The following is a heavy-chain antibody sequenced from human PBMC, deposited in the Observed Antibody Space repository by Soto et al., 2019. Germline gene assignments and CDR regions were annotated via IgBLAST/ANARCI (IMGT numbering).Heavy chain of an antibody. V-gene: IGHV3-30-3*01. CDR3: ARVLLPRGRGVVITYYYGMDV. CDR1: GFTFSSYA. J-gene: IGHJ6*02. D-gene: IGHD3-3*01. Sequence: QVQLVESGGGVVQPGRSLRLSCAASGFTFSSYAMHWVRQAPGKGLEWVAVISYDGSNKYYADSVKGRFTISRDNSKNTLYLQMNSLRAEDTAVYYCARVLLPRGRGVVITYYYGMDVWGQGTTVTVSS. CDR2: ISYDGSNK.